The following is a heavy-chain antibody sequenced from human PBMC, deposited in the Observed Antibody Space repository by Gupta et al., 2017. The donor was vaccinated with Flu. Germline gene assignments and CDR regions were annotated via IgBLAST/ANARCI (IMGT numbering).Heavy chain of an antibody. Sequence: TISRDNSKNTLYLQMNSLRAEDTAVYYCARESSSWYRSWFDPWGQGTLVTVSS. V-gene: IGHV3-30*07. J-gene: IGHJ5*02. D-gene: IGHD6-13*01. CDR3: ARESSSWYRSWFDP.